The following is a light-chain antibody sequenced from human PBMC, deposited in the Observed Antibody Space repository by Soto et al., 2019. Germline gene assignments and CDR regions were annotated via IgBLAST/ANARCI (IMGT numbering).Light chain of an antibody. CDR1: SSDVGGYNY. CDR3: STYTDGSTPV. J-gene: IGLJ1*01. V-gene: IGLV2-14*03. Sequence: QSALTQPASVSGSPGQSITISCTGTSSDVGGYNYVSWYQHHPGKAPKLMIYDVSNRPSGVSSRFSGSKSGNTASLTISGPQAEDEADFNGSTYTDGSTPVFGPGAKLT. CDR2: DVS.